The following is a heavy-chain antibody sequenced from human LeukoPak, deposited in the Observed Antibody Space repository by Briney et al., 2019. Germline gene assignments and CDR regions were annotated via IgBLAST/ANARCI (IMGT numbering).Heavy chain of an antibody. V-gene: IGHV3-30*02. J-gene: IGHJ4*02. D-gene: IGHD3-16*01. CDR1: GFTFSAYG. CDR3: AGLLIGGY. CDR2: IRSDGSYI. Sequence: GGSLRLSCAASGFTFSAYGMHWVRQAPGKGLEWVAFIRSDGSYIYYADSVKGRFTISRDNAKNSLYLQMNSLRAEDTAVYYCAGLLIGGYWGQGTLVTVSS.